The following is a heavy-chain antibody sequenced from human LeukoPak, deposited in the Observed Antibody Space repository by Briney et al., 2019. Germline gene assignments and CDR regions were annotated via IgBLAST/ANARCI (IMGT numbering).Heavy chain of an antibody. V-gene: IGHV1-18*01. D-gene: IGHD3-22*01. CDR1: GYTFTIYG. CDR3: ARDTYYYDSSGYSGWFDP. J-gene: IGHJ5*02. CDR2: ISAYNGNT. Sequence: ASVKVSCKASGYTFTIYGISWVRQAPGQGLEWMGWISAYNGNTNYAQKLQGRVTMTTDTSTSTTYMELRSLRSDDTAVYYCARDTYYYDSSGYSGWFDPWGQGTLVTVSS.